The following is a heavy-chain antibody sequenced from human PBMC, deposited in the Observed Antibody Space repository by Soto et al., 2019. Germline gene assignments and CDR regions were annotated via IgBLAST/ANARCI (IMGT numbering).Heavy chain of an antibody. CDR2: ISWNSGSI. J-gene: IGHJ5*02. Sequence: GGSLRLSCAASGFTFDDYAMHWVRQAPGKGLEWVSGISWNSGSIGYADSVKGRFTISRDNSKNTLYLQMNSLRAEDTAVYYCAKERGITIFGVVIPNWFDPWGQGTLVTVSS. D-gene: IGHD3-3*01. CDR3: AKERGITIFGVVIPNWFDP. V-gene: IGHV3-9*01. CDR1: GFTFDDYA.